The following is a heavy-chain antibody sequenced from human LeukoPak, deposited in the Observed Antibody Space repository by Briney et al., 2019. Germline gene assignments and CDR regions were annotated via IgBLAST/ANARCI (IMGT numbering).Heavy chain of an antibody. CDR1: GGSFRGYY. CDR3: AINSSGWYSDAFDI. CDR2: INHSGNT. D-gene: IGHD6-19*01. V-gene: IGHV4-34*01. J-gene: IGHJ3*02. Sequence: SETLSLTCAVYGGSFRGYYGRWIRHPPGKGLEWIGEINHSGNTNYNPSLKSRVTISVDTSKNQFSLKLSSVTAADTAVYYCAINSSGWYSDAFDIWGQGTMVTVSS.